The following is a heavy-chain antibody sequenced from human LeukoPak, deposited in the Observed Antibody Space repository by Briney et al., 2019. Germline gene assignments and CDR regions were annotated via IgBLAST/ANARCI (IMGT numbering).Heavy chain of an antibody. J-gene: IGHJ5*02. CDR1: GGAISSGSYC. D-gene: IGHD2/OR15-2a*01. CDR2: IYYSGST. Sequence: PSETLSLTCTVSGGAISSGSYCWGWIRPPPGKGLEWIGSIYYSGSTYYNPSLKSRVNISIDTSKNQFSLKLSAVTAADTAVYYWARPSTFGNLWFDPWGQGTLVTVSS. V-gene: IGHV4-39*01. CDR3: ARPSTFGNLWFDP.